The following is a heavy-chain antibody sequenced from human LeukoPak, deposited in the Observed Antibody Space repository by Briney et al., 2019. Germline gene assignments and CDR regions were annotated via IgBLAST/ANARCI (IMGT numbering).Heavy chain of an antibody. J-gene: IGHJ4*02. Sequence: GGSLRLSCAASGFTFSDYYMGWIRQAPGKGLEWLSYMSSGGSTMYYADSLKGRFTVSRDNTKNSLYLQMNSLRAEDTAVYYCARDGSPYCAGGSCYSGFDYWGQGTLVTVSS. CDR3: ARDGSPYCAGGSCYSGFDY. D-gene: IGHD2-15*01. V-gene: IGHV3-11*01. CDR1: GFTFSDYY. CDR2: MSSGGSTM.